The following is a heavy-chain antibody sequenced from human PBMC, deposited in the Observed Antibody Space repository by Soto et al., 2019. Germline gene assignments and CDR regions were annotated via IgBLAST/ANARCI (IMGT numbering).Heavy chain of an antibody. CDR3: ARDVTDYVLDV. Sequence: QMQLVESGGGVVQPGNSLRLSCAASGFIFSNYAMHWVRQAPGKGLEWVVLISYDGRYIYYADSVKGRFAISRDNSKKTVELLMNSLRREDTAVYYCARDVTDYVLDVWGQGTTVNVSS. CDR1: GFIFSNYA. D-gene: IGHD3-9*01. V-gene: IGHV3-30*03. J-gene: IGHJ6*02. CDR2: ISYDGRYI.